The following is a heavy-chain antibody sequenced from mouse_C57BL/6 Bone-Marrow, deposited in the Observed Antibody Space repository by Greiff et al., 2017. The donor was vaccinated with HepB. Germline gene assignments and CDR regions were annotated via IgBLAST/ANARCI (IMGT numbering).Heavy chain of an antibody. J-gene: IGHJ3*01. CDR2: IDPSDSYT. D-gene: IGHD2-1*01. V-gene: IGHV1-50*01. CDR3: ARGGYGNYGSFAY. CDR1: GYTFTSYW. Sequence: VQLQQSGAELVKPGASVKLSCKASGYTFTSYWMQWVKQRPGQGLEWIGEIDPSDSYTNYNQKFKGKATLTVDTSSSTAYMQLSSLTSEDSAVYYCARGGYGNYGSFAYWGQGTLVTVSA.